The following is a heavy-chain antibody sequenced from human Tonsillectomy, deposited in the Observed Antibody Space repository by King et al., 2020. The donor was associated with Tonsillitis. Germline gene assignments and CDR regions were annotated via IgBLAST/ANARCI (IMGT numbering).Heavy chain of an antibody. CDR1: GVTFSDYY. CDR3: ATSGGYCSSTSCYLGAFDI. CDR2: ISSRSTYT. Sequence: VQLVESGGGLVKPGGSLRLSCAASGVTFSDYYMSWIRQAPGKGLEWVSYISSRSTYTNYADSVKGRLTIPRDNAKNSLYLQMNSLRADDTAVYYCATSGGYCSSTSCYLGAFDIWGQGTMVTVSS. V-gene: IGHV3-11*05. J-gene: IGHJ3*02. D-gene: IGHD2-2*01.